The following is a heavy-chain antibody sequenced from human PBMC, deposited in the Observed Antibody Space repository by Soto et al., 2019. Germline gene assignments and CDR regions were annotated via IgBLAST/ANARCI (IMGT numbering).Heavy chain of an antibody. V-gene: IGHV1-69*01. CDR2: IIPIFGTA. Sequence: QVQLVQSGAEVKKPGSSVKVSCKASGGTFSSYAISWVRQAPGQGLEWMGGIIPIFGTANYAQKFQGRVTITADESTSTAYMELSSLRSEDTAVYYCARQLEPGTAGWSYFDYWGQGTMVTVSS. J-gene: IGHJ4*02. CDR3: ARQLEPGTAGWSYFDY. CDR1: GGTFSSYA. D-gene: IGHD1-1*01.